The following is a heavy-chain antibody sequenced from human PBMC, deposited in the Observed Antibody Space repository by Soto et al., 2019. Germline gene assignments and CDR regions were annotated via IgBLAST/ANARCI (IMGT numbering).Heavy chain of an antibody. CDR3: ARGTYGSGSYIDPFFDY. CDR1: GFTFSSYD. V-gene: IGHV3-13*01. J-gene: IGHJ4*02. Sequence: GGSLRLSCAASGFTFSSYDMHWVRQATGKGLEWVSAIGTAGDTYYPGSVKGRFTISRENAKNSLYLQMNSLRAEDTAVYYCARGTYGSGSYIDPFFDYWGQGTLVTVSS. D-gene: IGHD3-10*01. CDR2: IGTAGDT.